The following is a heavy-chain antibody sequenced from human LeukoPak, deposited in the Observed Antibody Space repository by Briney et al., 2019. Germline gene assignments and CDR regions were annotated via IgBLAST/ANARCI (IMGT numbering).Heavy chain of an antibody. CDR1: GGSISSYY. CDR3: ARVLGYRPYYFDY. D-gene: IGHD5-18*01. J-gene: IGHJ4*02. Sequence: PSETLSLTCTVSGGSISSYYWSWLRQPPGKGLEWIGYIYYSGSTNYNPSLKSRVTISVDTSKNQFSLKLSSVTAADTAVYCCARVLGYRPYYFDYWGQGTLVTVSS. CDR2: IYYSGST. V-gene: IGHV4-59*01.